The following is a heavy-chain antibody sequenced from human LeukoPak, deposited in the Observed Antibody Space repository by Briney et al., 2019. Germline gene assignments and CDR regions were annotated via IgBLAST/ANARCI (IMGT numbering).Heavy chain of an antibody. Sequence: SVKVSCKASGYTFTSYDINWVRQATGQGLEWMGWMNPNSGNTGYAQKFRGRVTMTRNTSISTAYMELSSLRSEDTAVYYCARARRGSSGRGWFDPWGQGTLVTVSS. D-gene: IGHD6-19*01. V-gene: IGHV1-8*01. CDR3: ARARRGSSGRGWFDP. CDR1: GYTFTSYD. CDR2: MNPNSGNT. J-gene: IGHJ5*02.